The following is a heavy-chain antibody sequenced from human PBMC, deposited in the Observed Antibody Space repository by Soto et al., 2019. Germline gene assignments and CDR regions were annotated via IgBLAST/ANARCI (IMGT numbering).Heavy chain of an antibody. CDR3: AREGAAREAVYYYYYYGMDV. V-gene: IGHV1-46*01. CDR2: INPSGGST. J-gene: IGHJ6*02. CDR1: GYTFTGYY. Sequence: ASVKVSCKASGYTFTGYYMHWVRQAPGQGLEWMGIINPSGGSTSYAQKFQGRVTMTRDTSTSTVYMELSSVRSEDTAVYYCAREGAAREAVYYYYYYGMDVWGQGTTVTVSS. D-gene: IGHD6-6*01.